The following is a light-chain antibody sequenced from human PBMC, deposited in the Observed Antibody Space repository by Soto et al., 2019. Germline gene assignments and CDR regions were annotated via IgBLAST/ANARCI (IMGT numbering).Light chain of an antibody. CDR3: QQYGSSPWT. J-gene: IGKJ1*01. Sequence: EIVMTQSPATLSVSPGEGATLFCRASQNVRNNLAWYQQKPGQAPRLLIYGASSRATGIPDRFSGSGSGTDFTLTISRLEPEDFAVYYCQQYGSSPWTFGQGTKVDI. CDR1: QNVRNN. V-gene: IGKV3-20*01. CDR2: GAS.